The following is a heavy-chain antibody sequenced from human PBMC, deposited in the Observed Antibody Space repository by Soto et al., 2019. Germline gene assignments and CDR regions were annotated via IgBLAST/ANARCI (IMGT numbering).Heavy chain of an antibody. V-gene: IGHV3-23*01. CDR2: ITGTGVSI. J-gene: IGHJ4*02. D-gene: IGHD6-6*01. CDR1: GFSFSGFA. CDR3: AKDSIPYSSSYDLDH. Sequence: EVQLLESGGGLVQPGGSLRLSCVASGFSFSGFAMSWVRQAPGKGLVWVSSITGTGVSIYYADSVRGRFTISRDNSKNTLYVQMSSRRAEDTARYYCAKDSIPYSSSYDLDHWGRGALVTVSS.